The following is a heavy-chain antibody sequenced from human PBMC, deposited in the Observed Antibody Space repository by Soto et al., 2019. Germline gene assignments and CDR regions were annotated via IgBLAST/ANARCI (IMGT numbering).Heavy chain of an antibody. J-gene: IGHJ4*02. V-gene: IGHV1-18*01. CDR1: GYTFTSYG. D-gene: IGHD3-3*01. Sequence: ASVKVSCKASGYTFTSYGISWVRQAPGQGLEWMGWISAYNGNTNYAQKLQGRVTMTTDTSTSTAYMELRSLRSDDTAVYYCARGVGNVRITIFGVVALFDYWGQGTLVTVSS. CDR2: ISAYNGNT. CDR3: ARGVGNVRITIFGVVALFDY.